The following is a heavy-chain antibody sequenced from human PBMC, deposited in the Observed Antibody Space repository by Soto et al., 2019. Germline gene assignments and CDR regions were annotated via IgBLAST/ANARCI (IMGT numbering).Heavy chain of an antibody. CDR3: ARAFYGMDG. V-gene: IGHV2-70*04. CDR2: IDWEDTK. J-gene: IGHJ6*02. CDR1: ASPLSGTGMR. Sequence: GQTLVNPTHTLTVTCTVSASPLSGTGMRVTWIRQPPGKALEWLARIDWEDTKLYSTSLKTRLSISKDTSKNQVVLTMTNMDPADTATYYCARAFYGMDGWGPGTTVTVSS.